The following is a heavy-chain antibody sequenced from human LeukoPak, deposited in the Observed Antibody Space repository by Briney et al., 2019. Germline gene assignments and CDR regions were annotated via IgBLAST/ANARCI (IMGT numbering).Heavy chain of an antibody. D-gene: IGHD2-2*01. CDR2: INPNSGGT. J-gene: IGHJ6*02. Sequence: ASVKVSCKASGYTFTAYYMHWVRQAPGQGLEWMGWINPNSGGTNYAQKFQGRVTMTRDTSISTAYMELSRLRSDDTAVYYCTRDHCTSINCYEYNYYGMDVWGQGTTVTVPS. CDR1: GYTFTAYY. V-gene: IGHV1-2*02. CDR3: TRDHCTSINCYEYNYYGMDV.